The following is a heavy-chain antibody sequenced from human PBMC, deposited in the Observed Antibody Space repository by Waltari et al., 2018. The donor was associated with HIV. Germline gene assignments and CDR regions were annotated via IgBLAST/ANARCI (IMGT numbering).Heavy chain of an antibody. CDR3: VRYSSAYH. J-gene: IGHJ1*01. D-gene: IGHD5-18*01. CDR2: ISSGSETI. V-gene: IGHV3-48*02. CDR1: GLPFSNYA. Sequence: EVHLVAPGGGWVQPAVSLRLSCAASGLPFSNYAMIWVRQAPGKGLEWVAYISSGSETIYYADSVKGRFTISRDNGQNSLFLQMSSLRDEDTAVYYCVRYSSAYHWGQGTLLTVSS.